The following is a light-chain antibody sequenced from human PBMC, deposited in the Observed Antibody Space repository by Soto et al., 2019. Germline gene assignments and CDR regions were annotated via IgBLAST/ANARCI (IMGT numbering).Light chain of an antibody. Sequence: QAVVTQPPSVSGAPGQRVTISCTGSSSKIGAGYDVHWYQQLPGTAPKLLIYGNINRPSGVPDRFSGAKTGTSASLAITGLQAEDEADYYCQSYDSSLSGWVFGGGTKLTVL. J-gene: IGLJ3*02. V-gene: IGLV1-40*01. CDR1: SSKIGAGYD. CDR2: GNI. CDR3: QSYDSSLSGWV.